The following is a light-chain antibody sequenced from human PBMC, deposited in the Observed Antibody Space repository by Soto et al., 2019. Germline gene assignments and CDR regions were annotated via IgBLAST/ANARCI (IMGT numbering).Light chain of an antibody. CDR1: QSVSSY. CDR3: QQRSNWPRFT. V-gene: IGKV3-11*01. Sequence: EIVLTQSPATLSLSPGARATLSGRTSQSVSSYLAWYQQKPGQAPRLLIYDASNRATGIPARFSGSGSGTDVTLTISSLEPEDFAVYYCQQRSNWPRFTFGPGTKVDIK. J-gene: IGKJ3*01. CDR2: DAS.